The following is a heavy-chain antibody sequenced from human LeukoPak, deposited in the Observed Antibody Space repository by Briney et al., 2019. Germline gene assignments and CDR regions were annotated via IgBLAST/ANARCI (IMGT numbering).Heavy chain of an antibody. Sequence: PSETLSLTCTVPGGSISSYYWSWIRQPPGKGLEWIGYIYTSGSTNYNPSLKSRVTISVDTSKNQFSLKLSSVTAADTAVYYCARLEGYSSGWYPYYYYMDVWGKGTTVTVSS. V-gene: IGHV4-4*09. CDR3: ARLEGYSSGWYPYYYYMDV. CDR1: GGSISSYY. D-gene: IGHD6-13*01. J-gene: IGHJ6*03. CDR2: IYTSGST.